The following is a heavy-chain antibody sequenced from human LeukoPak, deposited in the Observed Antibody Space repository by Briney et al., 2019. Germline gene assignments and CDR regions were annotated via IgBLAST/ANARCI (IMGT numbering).Heavy chain of an antibody. D-gene: IGHD4-23*01. J-gene: IGHJ6*03. Sequence: PSEALSLTCTVSGGSISSYYWSWIRQPPGKGPECIGYIYYSGGTNYNPSLKSRVTISVDTSNNQFSLKLSSVTAADTAVYYCARASVVYYYIDVWGKGTTVTVSS. CDR2: IYYSGGT. V-gene: IGHV4-59*01. CDR1: GGSISSYY. CDR3: ARASVVYYYIDV.